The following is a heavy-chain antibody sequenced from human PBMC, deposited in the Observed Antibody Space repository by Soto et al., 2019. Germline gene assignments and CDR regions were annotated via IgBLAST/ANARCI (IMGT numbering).Heavy chain of an antibody. D-gene: IGHD7-27*01. J-gene: IGHJ5*01. CDR1: GASVSTSDYY. V-gene: IGHV4-31*03. CDR2: IYYSGYT. CDR3: TRHAWGTDS. Sequence: QVQLRESGPGLVKPSQTLSLTCTVSGASVSTSDYYWSWIRQHPGKGLEWIGYIYYSGYTQYNPSLKSRPTILLDLSKNQFSLTLISVTAADTAIYYCTRHAWGTDSWGQGTLVTVSS.